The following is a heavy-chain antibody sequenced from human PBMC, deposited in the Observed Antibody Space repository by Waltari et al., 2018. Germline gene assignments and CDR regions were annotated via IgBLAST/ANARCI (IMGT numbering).Heavy chain of an antibody. CDR2: IWYDGSNK. J-gene: IGHJ4*02. Sequence: QVQLVESGGGVVQPGRSLRLSCAASGFTFSSYGMPWVRQAPGKGLEWVAVIWYDGSNKYYADSVKGRFTISRDNSKNTLYLQMNSLRAEDTAVYYCAKGGQQQLVYFDYWGQGTLVTVSS. CDR3: AKGGQQQLVYFDY. CDR1: GFTFSSYG. D-gene: IGHD6-13*01. V-gene: IGHV3-33*06.